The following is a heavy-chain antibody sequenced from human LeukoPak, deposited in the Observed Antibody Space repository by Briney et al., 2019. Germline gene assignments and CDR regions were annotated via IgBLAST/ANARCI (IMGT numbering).Heavy chain of an antibody. D-gene: IGHD6-19*01. CDR2: ISSNGGST. J-gene: IGHJ4*02. Sequence: GGSLRLSCTASGFTFGDYAMSWVRQAPGKGLEYVSAISSNGGSTYYADSVKGRFTISRDNSKNTLYLQMSSLRAEDTAVYYCVKGGSGWYGGFYYFDYWGQGTLVTVSS. CDR3: VKGGSGWYGGFYYFDY. CDR1: GFTFGDYA. V-gene: IGHV3-64D*06.